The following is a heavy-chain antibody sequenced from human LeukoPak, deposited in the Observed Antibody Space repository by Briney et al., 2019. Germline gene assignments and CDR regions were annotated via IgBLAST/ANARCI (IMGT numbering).Heavy chain of an antibody. V-gene: IGHV3-23*05. D-gene: IGHD6-19*01. CDR2: IYNSGST. CDR3: AKPNPSIAVAGDFDY. CDR1: GFTLGRYD. J-gene: IGHJ4*02. Sequence: PGGSLRLSCAASGFTLGRYDMSWVRQAPGKGLEWVAAIYNSGSTYYADSVKGRFTISRDNSKNTLYLRMNSLRAEDTAVYYCAKPNPSIAVAGDFDYWGQGTLVTVSS.